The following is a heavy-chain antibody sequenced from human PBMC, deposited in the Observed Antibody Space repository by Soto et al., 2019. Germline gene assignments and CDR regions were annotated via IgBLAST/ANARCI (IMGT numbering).Heavy chain of an antibody. V-gene: IGHV1-8*01. J-gene: IGHJ5*02. CDR3: ARMETFGSLNWFDP. Sequence: WVQHDTGQGLEWMGWMNPGSGNTGYAQKFQGRVTMTRDISIATAYMELSSLRSDDTAIYYCARMETFGSLNWFDPWCQGILVTVS. CDR2: MNPGSGNT. D-gene: IGHD3-16*01.